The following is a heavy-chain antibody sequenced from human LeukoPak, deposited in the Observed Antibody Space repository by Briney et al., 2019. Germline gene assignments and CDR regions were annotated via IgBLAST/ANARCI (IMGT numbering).Heavy chain of an antibody. J-gene: IGHJ6*03. CDR3: ARDSAVYYYYYMDV. V-gene: IGHV4-34*01. D-gene: IGHD2-21*01. CDR1: GGSFSGYY. CDR2: INHSGST. Sequence: SETLSLTCAVYGGSFSGYYWSWIRQPPGKGLEWIGEINHSGSTNYNPSLKSRVTISVDTSKNQFSLKLSSVTAADTAVYYCARDSAVYYYYYMDVWGKGTTVTVSS.